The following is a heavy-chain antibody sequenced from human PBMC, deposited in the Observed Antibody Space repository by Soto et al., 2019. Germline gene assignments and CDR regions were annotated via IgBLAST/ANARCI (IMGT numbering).Heavy chain of an antibody. CDR2: ISYDGSNK. D-gene: IGHD4-17*01. Sequence: SGGSLRLSCAASGFTFSSYGMHWVRQAPGKGLEWVAVISYDGSNKYYADSVKGRFTISRDNSKNTLYLQMNSLRAEDTAVYYCAKGSRDYGDYGPFAYWGQGALVTVSS. CDR1: GFTFSSYG. CDR3: AKGSRDYGDYGPFAY. J-gene: IGHJ4*02. V-gene: IGHV3-30*18.